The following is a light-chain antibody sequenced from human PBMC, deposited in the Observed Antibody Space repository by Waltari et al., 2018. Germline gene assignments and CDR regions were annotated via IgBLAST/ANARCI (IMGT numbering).Light chain of an antibody. CDR2: AAS. CDR3: QQLNSYPCT. J-gene: IGKJ3*01. Sequence: DIQLTQSPSFLSASVGDRVTNTCRASQGISSYLAWYQQKPGKAPKLLIYAASTLQSGVPSRFSGSGSGTEFTLTISSLQPEDFATYYCQQLNSYPCTFGPGTKVDIK. CDR1: QGISSY. V-gene: IGKV1-9*01.